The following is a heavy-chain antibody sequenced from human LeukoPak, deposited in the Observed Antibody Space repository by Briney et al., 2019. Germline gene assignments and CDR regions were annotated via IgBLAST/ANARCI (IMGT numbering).Heavy chain of an antibody. V-gene: IGHV3-30-3*01. CDR2: ISFDGSAK. J-gene: IGHJ4*02. Sequence: GGFLRLSCAASGFTFSSHAIHWVRQAPGKGLEWMAVISFDGSAKYYADSVKGRFTISRDNSKNILDLQMNSLRPEDTAVYYCARDLGSSWSLDFWGQGTLVTVSS. D-gene: IGHD6-13*01. CDR3: ARDLGSSWSLDF. CDR1: GFTFSSHA.